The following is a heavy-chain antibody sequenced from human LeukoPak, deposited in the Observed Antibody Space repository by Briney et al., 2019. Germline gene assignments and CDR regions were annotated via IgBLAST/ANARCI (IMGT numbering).Heavy chain of an antibody. J-gene: IGHJ4*02. CDR3: ESTDLNHAILSGYFES. Sequence: PGGSLRLSCTASGFTFSNYGMHWVRQAPGKGLEWVAVLSNDATNKYYADSVKGRFTISRDNSKNTLYLQMNSLRAADTAVYYCESTDLNHAILSGYFESWGQGTLLTVSS. CDR1: GFTFSNYG. D-gene: IGHD3-9*01. V-gene: IGHV3-30*03. CDR2: LSNDATNK.